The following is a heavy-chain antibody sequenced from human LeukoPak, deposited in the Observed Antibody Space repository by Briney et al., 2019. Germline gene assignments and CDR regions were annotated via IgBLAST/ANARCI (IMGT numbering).Heavy chain of an antibody. CDR1: GYTFTSYD. CDR3: ARGLGVYYYYYMDV. D-gene: IGHD3-16*01. J-gene: IGHJ6*03. CDR2: MNPNSGNT. V-gene: IGHV1-8*03. Sequence: VASVKVSCKASGYTFTSYDINRVRQATGQGLEWMGWMNPNSGNTGYAQKFQGRVTITRNTSISTAYMELSSLRSEDTAVYYCARGLGVYYYYYMDVWGKGTTVTVSS.